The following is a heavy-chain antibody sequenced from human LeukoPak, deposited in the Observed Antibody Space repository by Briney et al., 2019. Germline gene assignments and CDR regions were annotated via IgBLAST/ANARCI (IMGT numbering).Heavy chain of an antibody. J-gene: IGHJ4*02. CDR3: ARSPPGFFYSVSQNVLFDY. D-gene: IGHD5/OR15-5a*01. V-gene: IGHV1-2*02. CDR1: GYTFTGYY. CDR2: INCHSGGT. Sequence: GASVKVSCKASGYTFTGYYMHWVRQAPGQGLEWMGWINCHSGGTKYAQKLQGRVTMTRDASTGTAYMELSSLRSDDMAVYYFARSPPGFFYSVSQNVLFDYWGQGTLVTVSS.